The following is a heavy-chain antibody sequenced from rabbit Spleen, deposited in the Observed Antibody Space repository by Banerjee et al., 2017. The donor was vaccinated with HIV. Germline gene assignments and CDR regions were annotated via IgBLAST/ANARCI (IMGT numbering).Heavy chain of an antibody. CDR2: IDAGSSGST. J-gene: IGHJ4*01. Sequence: EESGGDLVKPEGSLTLTCTASGFTLSSYWICWVRQAPGKGLEWIACIDAGSSGSTYYASWATGRFTISKTSSTTVTLKMTRLTAADTATYFCARGAWSTDCMNLWGPGTLVTVS. V-gene: IGHV1S45*01. D-gene: IGHD7-1*01. CDR3: ARGAWSTDCMNL. CDR1: GFTLSSYW.